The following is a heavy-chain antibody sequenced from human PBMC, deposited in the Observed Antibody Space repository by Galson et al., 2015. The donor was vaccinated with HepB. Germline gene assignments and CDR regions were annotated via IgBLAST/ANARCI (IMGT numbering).Heavy chain of an antibody. Sequence: SLRLSCAASGFTFSSYGMHWVRQAPGKGLEWVAVIWYDGSNKYYADSVKGRFTISRDNSKNTLYLQMNSLRAEDTAVYYCARERPSMVRGVDVGGYYGMDVWGQGTTVTVSS. V-gene: IGHV3-33*08. CDR3: ARERPSMVRGVDVGGYYGMDV. CDR1: GFTFSSYG. CDR2: IWYDGSNK. D-gene: IGHD3-10*01. J-gene: IGHJ6*02.